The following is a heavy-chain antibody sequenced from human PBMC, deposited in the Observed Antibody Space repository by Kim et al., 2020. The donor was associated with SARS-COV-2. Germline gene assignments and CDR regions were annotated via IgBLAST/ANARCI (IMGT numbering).Heavy chain of an antibody. CDR3: ARTSIAAAGLIFDY. D-gene: IGHD6-13*01. Sequence: SETLSLTCTVSGGSISSSSYYWGWIRQPPGKGLEWIGSIYYSGSTYYNPSLKSRVTISVDTSKNQFSLKLSSVTAADTAVYYCARTSIAAAGLIFDYWG. CDR1: GGSISSSSYY. J-gene: IGHJ4*01. CDR2: IYYSGST. V-gene: IGHV4-39*01.